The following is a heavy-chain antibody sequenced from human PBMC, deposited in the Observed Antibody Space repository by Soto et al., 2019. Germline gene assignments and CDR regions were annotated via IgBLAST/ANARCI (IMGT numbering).Heavy chain of an antibody. J-gene: IGHJ3*02. Sequence: GGSLRLSCAASGFTFSSYVMHWVRQAPGKGLVGVSGIWSDGSKTDYADSVKGRFTISRDNAKNTLYLQMNSLRAEDTAVYYCARPKGTGSSAFDIWGQGTMVTVSS. CDR3: ARPKGTGSSAFDI. CDR1: GFTFSSYV. D-gene: IGHD1-1*01. CDR2: IWSDGSKT. V-gene: IGHV3-33*01.